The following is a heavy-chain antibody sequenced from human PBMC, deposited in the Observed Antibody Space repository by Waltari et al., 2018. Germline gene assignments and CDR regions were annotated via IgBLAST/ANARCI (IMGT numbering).Heavy chain of an antibody. D-gene: IGHD4-17*01. CDR1: GGSISSYY. V-gene: IGHV4-59*01. CDR3: ARGRAVTPVWSY. J-gene: IGHJ4*02. CDR2: IYYSGST. Sequence: QVQLQESGPGLVKPSETLSLTCTVSGGSISSYYWSWIRQPPGKGLEWIGYIYYSGSTNYNPSLKSRVTISVDTSKNQFSLKLSSVTAADTAVYYCARGRAVTPVWSYWGQGTLVTVSS.